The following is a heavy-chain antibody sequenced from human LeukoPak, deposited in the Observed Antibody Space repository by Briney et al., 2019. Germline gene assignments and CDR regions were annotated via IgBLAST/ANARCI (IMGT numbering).Heavy chain of an antibody. J-gene: IGHJ4*02. V-gene: IGHV3-7*01. CDR2: IIQDGSAQ. CDR3: AIDLFSCSSSSCYVY. D-gene: IGHD2-2*01. CDR1: GFTFSSSW. Sequence: GGSLRLSCAASGFTFSSSWMSWVRQAPGKGLEWVANIIQDGSAQYYVDSVKGRFTISRDNADNSLYPQMNSLRAEDTAVYYCAIDLFSCSSSSCYVYWGRGTLVTVSS.